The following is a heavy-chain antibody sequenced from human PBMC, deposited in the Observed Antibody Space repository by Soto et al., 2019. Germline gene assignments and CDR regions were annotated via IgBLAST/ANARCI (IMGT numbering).Heavy chain of an antibody. Sequence: QVQLVESGGGVVQPGRSLRLSCAASGFTFSSYGMHWVRQARGKGLEWVALISYDGSNKYYVDSVKGRFTISRDNSKNTLFLQMNSLRAGDTAVYYCAKDRLRGGFLTTATTNGMDVWGQGTTVTVSS. CDR1: GFTFSSYG. CDR3: AKDRLRGGFLTTATTNGMDV. J-gene: IGHJ6*02. V-gene: IGHV3-30*18. D-gene: IGHD1-26*01. CDR2: ISYDGSNK.